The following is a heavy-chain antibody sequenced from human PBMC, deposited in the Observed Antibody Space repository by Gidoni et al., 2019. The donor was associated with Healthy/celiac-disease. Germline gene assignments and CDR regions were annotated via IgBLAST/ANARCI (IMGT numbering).Heavy chain of an antibody. CDR3: ALGYSSGWSQVPDAFDI. CDR2: INPIFGTA. CDR1: GGTFSSYA. J-gene: IGHJ3*02. V-gene: IGHV1-69*01. D-gene: IGHD6-19*01. Sequence: QVQLVQSGAEVKKPGSSVKVSCKASGGTFSSYAISWVRQAPGQGLEWMGGINPIFGTANYAQKFQGRVTITAVESTSTAYMELSSLRSEDTAVYYCALGYSSGWSQVPDAFDIWGQGTMVTVSS.